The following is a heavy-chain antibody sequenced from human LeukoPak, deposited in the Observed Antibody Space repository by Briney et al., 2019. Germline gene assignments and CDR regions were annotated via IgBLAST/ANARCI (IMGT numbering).Heavy chain of an antibody. J-gene: IGHJ4*02. CDR2: ISSSSSYI. D-gene: IGHD5-12*01. CDR3: ASSTRATIPRDY. V-gene: IGHV3-21*01. Sequence: PGGSLRLSCAASGFTFSSYSMNWVRQAPGKGLEWVSSISSSSSYIYYADSVKGRFTISRDNAKNSLYLQMNSLRAEDTAVYYCASSTRATIPRDYWGQGTLVTVSS. CDR1: GFTFSSYS.